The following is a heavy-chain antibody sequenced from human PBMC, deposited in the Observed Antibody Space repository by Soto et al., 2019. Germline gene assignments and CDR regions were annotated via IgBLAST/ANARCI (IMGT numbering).Heavy chain of an antibody. J-gene: IGHJ6*02. V-gene: IGHV1-46*03. D-gene: IGHD6-19*01. CDR2: INPTGGTT. Sequence: GASVKVSCKASADTFSSYFMHWVRQAPGQGLEWMGIINPTGGTTTYAQKFQGRITMTRDTSTSTVYMELSSLRSEDTAVYCCARDLLTLAGLTSRIYGMDVWG. CDR1: ADTFSSYF. CDR3: ARDLLTLAGLTSRIYGMDV.